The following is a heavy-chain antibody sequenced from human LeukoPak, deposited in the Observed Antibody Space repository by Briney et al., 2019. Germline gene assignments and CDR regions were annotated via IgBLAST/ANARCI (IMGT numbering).Heavy chain of an antibody. Sequence: ASVKVSCKASGGTFSSYAISWVRQAPGQGLEWMGGIIPIFGTANYAQKFQGRVTITADESTSTAYMELSSLRSEDTAVYYCATPLTYSGYDLDGYGMDVWGQGTTVTVSS. CDR3: ATPLTYSGYDLDGYGMDV. CDR2: IIPIFGTA. V-gene: IGHV1-69*13. CDR1: GGTFSSYA. D-gene: IGHD5-12*01. J-gene: IGHJ6*02.